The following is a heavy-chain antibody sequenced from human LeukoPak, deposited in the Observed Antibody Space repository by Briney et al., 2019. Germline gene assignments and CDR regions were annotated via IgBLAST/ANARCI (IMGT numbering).Heavy chain of an antibody. CDR3: AREDYGEPFGY. Sequence: SETLSLTCAVYGGSFSGYYWSWIRQPPGKGLEWIGEINHSGSTNYNPSLKSRVTISVDTSKNQFSPKLSSVTAADTAVYYCAREDYGEPFGYWGQGTLVTVSS. J-gene: IGHJ4*02. CDR1: GGSFSGYY. CDR2: INHSGST. D-gene: IGHD4-17*01. V-gene: IGHV4-34*01.